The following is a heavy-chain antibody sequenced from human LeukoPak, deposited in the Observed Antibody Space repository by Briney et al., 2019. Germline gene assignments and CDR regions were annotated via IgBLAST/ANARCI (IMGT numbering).Heavy chain of an antibody. D-gene: IGHD4-17*01. CDR1: GGSISSYY. J-gene: IGHJ3*02. V-gene: IGHV4-59*01. CDR2: IYYSGST. CDR3: AREDPTVVTPDAFDI. Sequence: SETLSLTCTVSGGSISSYYWSWIRQPPGKGLEWIGYIYYSGSTNYNPSLKSRVTISVDTSKNQFSLKLSSVTAADTAVYYCAREDPTVVTPDAFDIRGQGTMVTVSS.